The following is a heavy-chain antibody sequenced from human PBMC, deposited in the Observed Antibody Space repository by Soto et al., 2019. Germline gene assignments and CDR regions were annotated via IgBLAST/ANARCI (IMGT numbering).Heavy chain of an antibody. CDR1: GYTFTSYA. CDR3: ARAPSPQISFFGPGALRIEV. V-gene: IGHV1-3*01. D-gene: IGHD3-3*01. Sequence: ASVKVSCKASGYTFTSYAMHWVGQGPGQRLEWMGWINAGNGNTKYSQKFQGRVTITRDTSASTAYMELSSLRSEDTAVYYCARAPSPQISFFGPGALRIEVWGQGTTVT. CDR2: INAGNGNT. J-gene: IGHJ6*02.